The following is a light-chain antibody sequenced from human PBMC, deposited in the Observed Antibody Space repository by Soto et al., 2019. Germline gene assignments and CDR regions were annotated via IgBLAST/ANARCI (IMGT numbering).Light chain of an antibody. V-gene: IGKV1-8*01. CDR2: AAS. CDR3: QQYYSYPRT. J-gene: IGKJ1*01. Sequence: AIRMTQSPSSFSASTGDRVTITCRASRGISSYLAWYQQKPWKTPKLLIYAASTLQSGVPSRFSGSGSGTDFTLTISCLKSEDFATYYCQQYYSYPRTFGQGTKVEIK. CDR1: RGISSY.